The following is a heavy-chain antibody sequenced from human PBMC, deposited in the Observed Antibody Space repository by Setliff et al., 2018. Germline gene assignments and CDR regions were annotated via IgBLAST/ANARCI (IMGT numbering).Heavy chain of an antibody. V-gene: IGHV4-61*01. Sequence: SETLSLTCTVSGGSVSSGSYYWSWIRQPPGKGLEWIGYIYYSGSTNYNPSLKSRVTMFVDTSKNQFSLMLYSVTAADTAIYYCARYDSSGYSENYYFDYWGQGTLVTVSS. CDR2: IYYSGST. CDR1: GGSVSSGSYY. D-gene: IGHD3-22*01. J-gene: IGHJ4*02. CDR3: ARYDSSGYSENYYFDY.